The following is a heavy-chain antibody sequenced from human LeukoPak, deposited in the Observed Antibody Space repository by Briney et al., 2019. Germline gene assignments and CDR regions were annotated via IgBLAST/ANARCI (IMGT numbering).Heavy chain of an antibody. D-gene: IGHD5-12*01. CDR1: GGSISSYY. V-gene: IGHV4-59*08. CDR2: IYYSGST. Sequence: LETLSLTCTVSGGSISSYYWSWIRQPPGKGLEWIGYIYYSGSTNYNPSLKSRVTISVDTSKNQFSLKLSSVTAADTAVYYCARGGYSGPLDYWGQGTLVTVSS. J-gene: IGHJ4*02. CDR3: ARGGYSGPLDY.